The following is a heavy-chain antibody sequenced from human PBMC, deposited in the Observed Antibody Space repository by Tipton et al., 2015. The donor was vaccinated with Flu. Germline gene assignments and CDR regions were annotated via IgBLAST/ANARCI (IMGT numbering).Heavy chain of an antibody. V-gene: IGHV4-59*01. J-gene: IGHJ6*03. CDR2: FYYGETT. D-gene: IGHD1-7*01. CDR1: GGSISTYY. CDR3: ARGSYDTSELGYDYYHMDV. Sequence: TLSLTCTVSGGSISTYYWSWIRQPPGKGLEWIGYFYYGETTKYNPSLKSRVTISIDTSKNQFSLNLSSVTAADTAVYYCARGSYDTSELGYDYYHMDVWGQGTSVTVSS.